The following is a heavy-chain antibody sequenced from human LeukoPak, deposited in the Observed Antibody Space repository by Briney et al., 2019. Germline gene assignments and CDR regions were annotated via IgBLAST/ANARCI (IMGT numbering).Heavy chain of an antibody. Sequence: GGSLRLSRAASGFTFSSYWMHWVRQVPGKGLVWVSRIGSDGSSTSFADSVKGRFTISRDNAKNSLYLQMNNLRAEDTAVYYCARDEGRGIPYAFDIWGQGTMVTVSS. V-gene: IGHV3-74*01. D-gene: IGHD5-18*01. CDR3: ARDEGRGIPYAFDI. J-gene: IGHJ3*02. CDR1: GFTFSSYW. CDR2: IGSDGSST.